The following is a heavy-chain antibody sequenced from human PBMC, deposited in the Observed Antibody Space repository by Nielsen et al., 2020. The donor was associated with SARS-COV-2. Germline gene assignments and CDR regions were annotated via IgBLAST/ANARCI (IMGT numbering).Heavy chain of an antibody. V-gene: IGHV1-69*04. CDR2: IIPILGIA. CDR1: GGTFSSYA. CDR3: ARLLAAGTIDY. J-gene: IGHJ4*02. Sequence: SVKVSCKASGGTFSSYAISWVRQAPGQGLEWMGRIIPILGIANYAQKFQGRVTITADKSTSTAYMELSSLRSEDTAVYYCARLLAAGTIDYWGQGTLVTVSS. D-gene: IGHD6-13*01.